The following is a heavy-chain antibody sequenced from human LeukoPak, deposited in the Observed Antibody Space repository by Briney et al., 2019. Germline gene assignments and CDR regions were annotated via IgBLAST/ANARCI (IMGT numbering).Heavy chain of an antibody. D-gene: IGHD6-19*01. CDR2: ISDSGGNT. Sequence: PGGSLRLSCAASGFTFSNYAMNWVRQAPGKGLEWVSAISDSGGNTYYTDSVKGRFSISRDNSENTLYLQMNSLRAEDTAVYYCAKETYGGGSYIDSWGQGTLVTVSS. J-gene: IGHJ4*02. V-gene: IGHV3-23*01. CDR1: GFTFSNYA. CDR3: AKETYGGGSYIDS.